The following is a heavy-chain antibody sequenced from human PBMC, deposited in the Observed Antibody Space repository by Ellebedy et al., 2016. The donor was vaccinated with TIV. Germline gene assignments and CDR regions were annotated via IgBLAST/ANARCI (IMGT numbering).Heavy chain of an antibody. V-gene: IGHV3-33*01. CDR3: ARDRDSYDNSGYLGY. D-gene: IGHD3-22*01. Sequence: GESLKISCEASGFSFSIYGIHWVRQAPGKGLERVAVIWYDGVNIYYTASVKGRFTISRDNSKNTLYLQMNSLRAEDTAVYYCARDRDSYDNSGYLGYWGQGTLVSVSS. CDR1: GFSFSIYG. J-gene: IGHJ4*02. CDR2: IWYDGVNI.